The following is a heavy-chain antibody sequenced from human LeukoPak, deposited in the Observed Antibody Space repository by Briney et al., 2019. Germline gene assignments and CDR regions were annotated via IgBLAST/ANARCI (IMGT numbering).Heavy chain of an antibody. CDR1: GFALDDYA. CDR2: ISWDSGNS. D-gene: IGHD1-1*01. V-gene: IGHV3-9*01. J-gene: IGHJ3*02. CDR3: IKDLRLDLHLDTFEI. Sequence: PGGSLRLSCAASGFALDDYAMHWVRQAPGKSLEWVSSISWDSGNSVYADSVKGRFTISRDNAKNSLYLQMSSVTPEDTALYYCIKDLRLDLHLDTFEIWGQGTMVTVSS.